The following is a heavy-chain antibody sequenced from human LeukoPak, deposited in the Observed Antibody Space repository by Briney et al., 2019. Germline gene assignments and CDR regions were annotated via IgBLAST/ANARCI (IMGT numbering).Heavy chain of an antibody. CDR2: INHSGST. CDR3: ARAEIKLYNQRRYYFDY. Sequence: PSETLSLTCAVCGGSFSGYYWSWIRQPPGKGLEWVGEINHSGSTNYNPSLKSRVTISVDTSKNQFSLKLSSVTAADTAVYYCARAEIKLYNQRRYYFDYWGQGTLVTVSS. V-gene: IGHV4-34*01. D-gene: IGHD3-16*02. CDR1: GGSFSGYY. J-gene: IGHJ4*02.